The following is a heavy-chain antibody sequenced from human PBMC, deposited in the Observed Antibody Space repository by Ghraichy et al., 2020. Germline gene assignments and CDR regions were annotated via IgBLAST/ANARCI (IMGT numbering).Heavy chain of an antibody. CDR1: GFSFDDYT. D-gene: IGHD2-2*01. J-gene: IGHJ4*02. CDR3: AKEGSSTRPLDY. Sequence: GGSLRLSCAASGFSFDDYTMHWVRQGPGKGLEWVSLITWDGGTTYYADSVKGRFTISRDNSKNSLYLQMNSLKTEDTALYYCAKEGSSTRPLDYWGQGTLVTVSS. CDR2: ITWDGGTT. V-gene: IGHV3-43*01.